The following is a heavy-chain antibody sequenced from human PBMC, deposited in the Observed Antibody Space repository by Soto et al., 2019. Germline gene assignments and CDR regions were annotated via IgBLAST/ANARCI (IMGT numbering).Heavy chain of an antibody. CDR1: GYTFTDYW. J-gene: IGHJ6*02. Sequence: GESLKISCKGSGYTFTDYWIGWVRQLPGKGLEWMGIIYPGDSDTRYSPSFQGHVTITVDKSTNTAYLQWNTLRASDTAMYYCARHISNSRYYYYAMDVWGQGTTVTVSS. CDR3: ARHISNSRYYYYAMDV. D-gene: IGHD4-4*01. V-gene: IGHV5-51*01. CDR2: IYPGDSDT.